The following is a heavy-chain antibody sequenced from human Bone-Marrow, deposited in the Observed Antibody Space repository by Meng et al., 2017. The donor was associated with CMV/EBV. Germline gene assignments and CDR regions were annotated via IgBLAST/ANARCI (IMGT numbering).Heavy chain of an antibody. V-gene: IGHV3-30*02. J-gene: IGHJ3*02. CDR1: GFTVSSNY. Sequence: GESLKISCAASGFTVSSNYMSWVRQAPGKGLEWVAFIRYDGSNKYYADSVKGRFTISRDNSKNTLYLQMNSLRAEDTAVYYCAKEGEAYCGGDCYFRAFDIWGQGTMVTVSS. CDR2: IRYDGSNK. D-gene: IGHD2-21*01. CDR3: AKEGEAYCGGDCYFRAFDI.